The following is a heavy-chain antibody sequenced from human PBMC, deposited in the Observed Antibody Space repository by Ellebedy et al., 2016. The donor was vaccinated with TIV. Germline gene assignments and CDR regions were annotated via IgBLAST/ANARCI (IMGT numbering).Heavy chain of an antibody. D-gene: IGHD3-16*01. CDR3: ARDPHLGDHYEGFGGLDY. CDR1: GGTFSSYA. V-gene: IGHV1-69*04. Sequence: AASVKVSCKASGGTFSSYAISWVRQAPGQGLEWMGRIIPILGIANYAQKFQGRVTITADKSTSTAYMELSSLRSEDTAVYYCARDPHLGDHYEGFGGLDYWGQGTLVTVSS. J-gene: IGHJ4*02. CDR2: IIPILGIA.